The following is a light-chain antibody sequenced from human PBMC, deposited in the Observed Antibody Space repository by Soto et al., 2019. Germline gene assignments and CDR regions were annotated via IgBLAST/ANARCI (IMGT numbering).Light chain of an antibody. V-gene: IGKV3-15*01. Sequence: EVVMTQSPATLSVSPGERATLSCRASQSVSSNLAWYQQKVGQAPRLLIHRASTRATGIPARFSGSGSGTEFTLTISSLQSEDFAVYYCQQHNNWPLTFGGGTKVEIK. CDR1: QSVSSN. CDR3: QQHNNWPLT. CDR2: RAS. J-gene: IGKJ4*01.